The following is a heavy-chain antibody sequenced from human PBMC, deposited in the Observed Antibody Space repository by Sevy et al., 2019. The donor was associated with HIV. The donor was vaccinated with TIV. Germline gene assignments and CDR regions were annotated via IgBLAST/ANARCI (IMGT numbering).Heavy chain of an antibody. CDR2: IYYSGST. CDR1: GGSLITTNYY. CDR3: AAHEGVTILEARFDP. D-gene: IGHD3-3*01. J-gene: IGHJ5*02. Sequence: SETLSLTCSVSGGSLITTNYYWAWLRQSPGKGLEWIASIYYSGSTYYNPSLKARVTVSVDTSRSQFSLILNSVTAADTSVYYCAAHEGVTILEARFDPWGQGTLVTVSS. V-gene: IGHV4-39*01.